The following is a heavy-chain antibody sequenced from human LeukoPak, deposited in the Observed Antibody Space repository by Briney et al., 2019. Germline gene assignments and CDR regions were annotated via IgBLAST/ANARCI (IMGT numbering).Heavy chain of an antibody. V-gene: IGHV1-69*05. CDR1: GGTFSSYA. D-gene: IGHD2-15*01. Sequence: SVKVSCKASGGTFSSYAISWVRQAPGQGLEWMGGIIPISGTANYAQKFQGRVTMTTDTSTSTAYMELRSLRSDDTAVYYCARVATGDGGSEAFDIWGQGTMVTVSS. J-gene: IGHJ3*02. CDR3: ARVATGDGGSEAFDI. CDR2: IIPISGTA.